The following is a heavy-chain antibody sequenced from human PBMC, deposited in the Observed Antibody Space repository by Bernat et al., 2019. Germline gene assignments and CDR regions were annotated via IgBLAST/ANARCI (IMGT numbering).Heavy chain of an antibody. D-gene: IGHD3-22*01. CDR1: GGTFSSYT. Sequence: QVQLVQSGAEVKKPGSSVKVSCKASGGTFSSYTISWVRQAPGQGLEWMGRIIPILGIANYAQKFQGRVTITADKSTSTAYMELSSLRSEDTAVYYCASVSYDSSGKNAFDIWGQGTIVTVSS. CDR2: IIPILGIA. J-gene: IGHJ3*02. V-gene: IGHV1-69*02. CDR3: ASVSYDSSGKNAFDI.